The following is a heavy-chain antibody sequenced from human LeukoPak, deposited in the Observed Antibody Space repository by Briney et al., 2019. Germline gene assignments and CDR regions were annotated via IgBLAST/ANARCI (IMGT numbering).Heavy chain of an antibody. D-gene: IGHD6-13*01. Sequence: GGSLRLSCVASGFTFSSYAMSWVRQAPGKGLEWVTGISDSGSNTYYADSVKGRFTISRDNSQNMLYLQMSSLRAEDTAVYYCVKDSSSWYYFDHWGQGTLVTVSS. CDR1: GFTFSSYA. J-gene: IGHJ4*02. CDR3: VKDSSSWYYFDH. V-gene: IGHV3-23*01. CDR2: ISDSGSNT.